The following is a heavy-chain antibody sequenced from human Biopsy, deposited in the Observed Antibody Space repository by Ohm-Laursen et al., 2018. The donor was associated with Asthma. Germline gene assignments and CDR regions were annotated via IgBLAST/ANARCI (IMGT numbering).Heavy chain of an antibody. J-gene: IGHJ6*02. V-gene: IGHV1-69*13. CDR1: GGTFSNFA. Sequence: PVKVSCKTPGGTFSNFAISWVRQAPGQGLEWLGGIMTVFGTTNYAQKFQGRVTITADESTSTAYMEVTSLRSEDTAIYYCARCQVGYSSGWSLLLKKIYYSGMDVWGQGTAVTVSS. D-gene: IGHD6-19*01. CDR3: ARCQVGYSSGWSLLLKKIYYSGMDV. CDR2: IMTVFGTT.